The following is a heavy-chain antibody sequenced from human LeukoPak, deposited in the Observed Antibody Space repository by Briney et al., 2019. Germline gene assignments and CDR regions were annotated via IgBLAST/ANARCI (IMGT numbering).Heavy chain of an antibody. CDR2: IYHSGST. J-gene: IGHJ5*02. V-gene: IGHV4-38-2*02. CDR3: ASGGYSGYDDWWFDP. Sequence: PSETLSLTCTVSGYSISSGYYWGWIRQPPGKGLEWIGSIYHSGSTHYNPSLKSRVTISVDTSKNQFSLKLSSVTAADTAVYYCASGGYSGYDDWWFDPWGQGTLVTVSS. D-gene: IGHD5-12*01. CDR1: GYSISSGYY.